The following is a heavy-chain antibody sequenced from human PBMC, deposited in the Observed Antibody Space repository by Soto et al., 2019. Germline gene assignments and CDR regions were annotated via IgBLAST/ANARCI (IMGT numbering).Heavy chain of an antibody. D-gene: IGHD6-6*01. V-gene: IGHV1-8*01. CDR2: MNPNSGNR. CDR3: ARARYSSSHNWFDP. Sequence: QVQLVQSGAEVKKPGASVKVSCKASGYTFTTYDINWVRQATGQGLEWMGWMNPNSGNRGYAQKFQGRVTMTRNTSISTAYMELSSLPSEDTAVYYCARARYSSSHNWFDPWGQGTLVTVSS. CDR1: GYTFTTYD. J-gene: IGHJ5*02.